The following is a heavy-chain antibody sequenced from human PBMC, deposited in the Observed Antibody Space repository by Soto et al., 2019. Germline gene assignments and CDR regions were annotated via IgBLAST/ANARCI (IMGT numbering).Heavy chain of an antibody. J-gene: IGHJ4*02. Sequence: GGSLRLSCAASGFTVSSNYMSWVRQAPGKGLEWVSVIYSGGSTYYADSVKGRFTISRDNSKNTLYLQMNSLRAEDTAVYYCAREKMQDYDLWSGYYYDYSGQGTLLSVS. CDR2: IYSGGST. V-gene: IGHV3-53*01. CDR1: GFTVSSNY. CDR3: AREKMQDYDLWSGYYYDY. D-gene: IGHD3-3*01.